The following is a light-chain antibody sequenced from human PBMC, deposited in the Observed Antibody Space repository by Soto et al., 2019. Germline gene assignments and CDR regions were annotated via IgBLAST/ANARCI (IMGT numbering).Light chain of an antibody. Sequence: QLVLTQSPSASASLGASVKLTCTLSSGHSNYAIAWHQQQPEKGPRYLMKLNSDGSHTKGDGIPDRFSGSSSGAERYLTISSLQSEDEADYYCQTWDTAIHVEFGGGTKLTVL. V-gene: IGLV4-69*01. CDR2: LNSDGSH. CDR1: SGHSNYA. CDR3: QTWDTAIHVE. J-gene: IGLJ2*01.